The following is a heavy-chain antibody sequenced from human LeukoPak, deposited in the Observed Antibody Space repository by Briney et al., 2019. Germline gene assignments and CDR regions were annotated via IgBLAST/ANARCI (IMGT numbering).Heavy chain of an antibody. Sequence: GGSLRLSCAATGFSFSSYSMNWVRQAPGKGLEWVSSISSSSSYIYYADSVKGRFTISRDNAKNSLYLQMNSLRAEDTAVYYCANVDPTLKYMDVWGKGTTVTISS. CDR1: GFSFSSYS. CDR3: ANVDPTLKYMDV. V-gene: IGHV3-21*01. J-gene: IGHJ6*03. CDR2: ISSSSSYI.